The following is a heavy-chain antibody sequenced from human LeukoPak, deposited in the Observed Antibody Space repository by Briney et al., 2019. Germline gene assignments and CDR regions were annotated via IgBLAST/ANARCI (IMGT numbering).Heavy chain of an antibody. J-gene: IGHJ4*02. V-gene: IGHV3-48*01. CDR2: IDSSSCTI. Sequence: GGSLRLSCAASGLNFSSYSMNWVRQAPGKGLEWVSYIDSSSCTIYYADSVKGRFTISRDNAKNSLYLQMNSLRAEDTAVYYCASPFDYWGQGTLVTVSS. CDR3: ASPFDY. CDR1: GLNFSSYS.